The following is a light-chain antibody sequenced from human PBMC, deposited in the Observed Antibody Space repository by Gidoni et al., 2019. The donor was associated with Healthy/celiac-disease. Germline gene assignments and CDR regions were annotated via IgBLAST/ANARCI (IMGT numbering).Light chain of an antibody. CDR1: QSVSSN. Sequence: EIVMTQSPATLSVSPGERPTPSFSASQSVSSNLAWYQQKPGQAPRLLIYGASTRATGIPARFSGSGSGTEFTLTISSLQSEDFAVYYCQQYNNWPLTFGGGTKVEIK. J-gene: IGKJ4*01. CDR3: QQYNNWPLT. V-gene: IGKV3-15*01. CDR2: GAS.